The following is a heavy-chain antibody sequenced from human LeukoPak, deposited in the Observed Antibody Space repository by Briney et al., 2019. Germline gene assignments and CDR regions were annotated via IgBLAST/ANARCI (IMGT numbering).Heavy chain of an antibody. D-gene: IGHD3-10*01. CDR2: VSGSGGTT. Sequence: GGSLRLSCAASGFTFSSYAMSWVRQAPGKGLEWVSTVSGSGGTTYYADSVKGRFTISRDNSKNTLYLQVNSLRVEDTAIYYCAKDRFASGSYDYWAQGTLVTVSS. CDR3: AKDRFASGSYDY. J-gene: IGHJ4*01. CDR1: GFTFSSYA. V-gene: IGHV3-23*01.